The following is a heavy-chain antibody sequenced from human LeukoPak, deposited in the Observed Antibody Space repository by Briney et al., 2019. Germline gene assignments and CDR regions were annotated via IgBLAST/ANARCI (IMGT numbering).Heavy chain of an antibody. V-gene: IGHV4-59*01. J-gene: IGHJ4*02. CDR1: GVSISSYY. D-gene: IGHD5-24*01. Sequence: SETLSLTCTVSGVSISSYYWSWIRQPPGKGLEWIGYISYSGSTNYNPSLKSRVTISVDTSKNQFSLKLSSVTAADTAVYYCARSKDIRMGSKRGVEMDYWGQGTLVTVSS. CDR3: ARSKDIRMGSKRGVEMDY. CDR2: ISYSGST.